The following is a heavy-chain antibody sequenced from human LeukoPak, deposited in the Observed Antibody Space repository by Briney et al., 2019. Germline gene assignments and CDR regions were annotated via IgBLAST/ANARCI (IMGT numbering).Heavy chain of an antibody. CDR2: IIPILGIA. J-gene: IGHJ4*02. CDR3: ASLWCGELQN. CDR1: GGTFSSYA. V-gene: IGHV1-69*10. D-gene: IGHD3-10*01. Sequence: VASVRVSCKASGGTFSSYAISWVRQAPGQGLEWMGRIIPILGIANYAQTFQGRVTITADKSTSTAYMELSSLRSEDTAVYYCASLWCGELQNWGQGTLVTVSS.